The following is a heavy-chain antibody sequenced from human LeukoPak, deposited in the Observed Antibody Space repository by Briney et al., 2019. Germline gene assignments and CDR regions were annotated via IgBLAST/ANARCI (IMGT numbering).Heavy chain of an antibody. Sequence: GGSLRLSCGASGFRFSRHDMHWVRQSPGKGLEWVAAVSYDGTSEKYGDSVKGRFTISRDNSKNTVYMQMTSLRVEDTGLYYCAKDQGDCTGSTCYLRYLEYWGQGILVTVSS. V-gene: IGHV3-30*04. D-gene: IGHD2-15*01. CDR3: AKDQGDCTGSTCYLRYLEY. J-gene: IGHJ4*02. CDR2: VSYDGTSE. CDR1: GFRFSRHD.